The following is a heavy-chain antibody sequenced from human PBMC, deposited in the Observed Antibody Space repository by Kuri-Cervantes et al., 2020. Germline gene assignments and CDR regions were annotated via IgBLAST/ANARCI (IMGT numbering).Heavy chain of an antibody. CDR1: GFTFNSYD. D-gene: IGHD3-3*01. V-gene: IGHV3-43*02. Sequence: GESLKISCVASGFTFNSYDMHWVRQATGKGLEWVSLISWDGGSTYYVDSVKGRFTVSRDNAKNSLYLQMSSLRIDDTALYYCAKGAWSGIKAVGYFHHWGQGTLVTVSS. CDR3: AKGAWSGIKAVGYFHH. J-gene: IGHJ1*01. CDR2: ISWDGGST.